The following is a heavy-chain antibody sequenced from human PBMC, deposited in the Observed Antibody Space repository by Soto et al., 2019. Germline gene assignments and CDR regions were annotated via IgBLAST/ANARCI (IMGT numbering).Heavy chain of an antibody. V-gene: IGHV3-53*01. D-gene: IGHD3-10*02. J-gene: IGHJ2*01. CDR2: VFADGRT. CDR3: TSFFFQAEDGIRDVRSVSAFLLNRSSDL. Sequence: PGRGLEWVSAVFADGRTYYPDSVKGRFTISRDSSKNTLFLQMTKLRADDTAVYHCTSFFFQAEDGIRDVRSVSAFLLNRSSDL.